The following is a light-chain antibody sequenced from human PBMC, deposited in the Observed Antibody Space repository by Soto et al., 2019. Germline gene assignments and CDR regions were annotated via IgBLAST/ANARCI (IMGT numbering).Light chain of an antibody. Sequence: QSVLTQPPSVSGAPGPRVTISCTGRSSNIGAGYDVHWYQQLPGTAPKLLIYGNSNRPSGVPDRFSGSKSGTSASLAITGLQAEDEADYYCQSYDSSLSAYVVFGGGTKLTVL. CDR3: QSYDSSLSAYVV. V-gene: IGLV1-40*01. CDR1: SSNIGAGYD. J-gene: IGLJ2*01. CDR2: GNS.